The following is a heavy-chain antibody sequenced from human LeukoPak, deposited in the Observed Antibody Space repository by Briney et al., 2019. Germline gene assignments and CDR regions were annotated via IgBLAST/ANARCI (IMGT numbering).Heavy chain of an antibody. Sequence: GGSLRLSCAASGFTFSDYYMSWIRQAPGKGLEWVSYISSSSSTIYYADSVKGRFTISRDNAKNSLYLQMNSLRAEDTAVYYCARDRSITMVRGVPTFFDYWGQGTLVTVSS. CDR2: ISSSSSTI. V-gene: IGHV3-11*01. D-gene: IGHD3-10*01. J-gene: IGHJ4*02. CDR3: ARDRSITMVRGVPTFFDY. CDR1: GFTFSDYY.